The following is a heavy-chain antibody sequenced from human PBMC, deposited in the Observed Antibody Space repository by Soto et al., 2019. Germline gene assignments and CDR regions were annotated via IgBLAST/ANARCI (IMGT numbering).Heavy chain of an antibody. J-gene: IGHJ3*01. Sequence: QVQLQESGPGLVKPSQTLSLTCSLSGGSISSEGYYWTWIRQHPGRGLEWIGDFYYDGTTSYSPSLTSRLTISIDPSNNHFYLRLTSVTAADTAVYYCARRHDILTGSDSFDVWGRWTMVNVSS. CDR2: FYYDGTT. V-gene: IGHV4-31*03. CDR1: GGSISSEGYY. D-gene: IGHD3-9*01. CDR3: ARRHDILTGSDSFDV.